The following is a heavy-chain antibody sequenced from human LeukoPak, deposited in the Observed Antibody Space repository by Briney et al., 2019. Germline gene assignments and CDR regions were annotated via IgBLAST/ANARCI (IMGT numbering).Heavy chain of an antibody. D-gene: IGHD6-19*01. CDR3: AREGSVAGTGNWFDP. CDR1: GGSISSSSYY. Sequence: SETLSLTCTVSGGSISSSSYYWGWIRQPPGKGLEWIGSIFYSGSTYYNPSLKSRVTISVDTSKNQFSLKLSSVTAADMAVYYCAREGSVAGTGNWFDPWGQGTLVTVSS. V-gene: IGHV4-39*07. CDR2: IFYSGST. J-gene: IGHJ5*02.